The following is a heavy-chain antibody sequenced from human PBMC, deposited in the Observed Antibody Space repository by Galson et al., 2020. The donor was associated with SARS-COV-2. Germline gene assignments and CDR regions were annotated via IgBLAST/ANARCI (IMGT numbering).Heavy chain of an antibody. CDR2: LNPTSGES. D-gene: IGHD3-9*01. CDR3: ARDGAEILTGVNWFDP. J-gene: IGHJ5*02. CDR1: GYSFTDYF. V-gene: IGHV1-2*02. Sequence: ASVKVSCKASGYSFTDYFIHWVRQAPGQGLEWMGWLNPTSGESRSAQKFQGRVTLSWDTSITTAYMELSRLRSDDTAVYYCARDGAEILTGVNWFDPWGQGTLVTVSS.